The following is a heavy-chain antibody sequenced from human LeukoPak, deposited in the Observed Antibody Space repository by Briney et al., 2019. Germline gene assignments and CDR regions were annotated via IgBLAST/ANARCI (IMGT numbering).Heavy chain of an antibody. V-gene: IGHV1-2*02. D-gene: IGHD6-19*01. CDR2: INPNSGGT. Sequence: ASVKVSCKASGYTFTDYYMHLVRQAPGQGLEWLGWINPNSGGTNYPPKFQGRLTMTRDTSISTAYMELTRLTSDDTAVYYCAREGPRSKGSGGAAFHIWGQGTMVTVSS. CDR3: AREGPRSKGSGGAAFHI. CDR1: GYTFTDYY. J-gene: IGHJ3*02.